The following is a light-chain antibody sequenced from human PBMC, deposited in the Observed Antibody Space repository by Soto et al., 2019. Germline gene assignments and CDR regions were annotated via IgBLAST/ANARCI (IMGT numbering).Light chain of an antibody. CDR1: TREVGGYNY. V-gene: IGLV2-14*01. CDR3: SSYSNGNTCV. Sequence: QSALTQPASVSGSPGQSITISCTGTTREVGGYNYVSWYQQHPGKAPKLMIYEVSRRPSGVSNRFSGSKSGNTAPLTSSGLQSEDEAHYSRSSYSNGNTCVFGGGTNLTVL. CDR2: EVS. J-gene: IGLJ3*02.